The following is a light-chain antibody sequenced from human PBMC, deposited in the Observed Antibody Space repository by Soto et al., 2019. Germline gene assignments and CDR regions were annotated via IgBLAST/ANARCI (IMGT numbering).Light chain of an antibody. J-gene: IGKJ4*01. CDR1: QSIVRW. CDR2: DSS. V-gene: IGKV1-5*01. Sequence: DIQMTQSPSTLSASVGDRVTITCRASQSIVRWLAWYQQKPGKAPKLLIYDSSSLETGVPSRFSGSGSGTEFTLTISSLQPDDFATYYCQQYNSFLDTFGGGTNVDIK. CDR3: QQYNSFLDT.